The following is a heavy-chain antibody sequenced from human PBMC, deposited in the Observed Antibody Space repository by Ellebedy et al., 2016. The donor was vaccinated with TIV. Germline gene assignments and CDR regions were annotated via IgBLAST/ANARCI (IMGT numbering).Heavy chain of an antibody. J-gene: IGHJ4*02. CDR3: GRGRGYASTGRVYYFDY. D-gene: IGHD2-15*01. V-gene: IGHV1-3*01. Sequence: AASVKVSCKASGYTFTSYAMHWVRQAPGQRLEWMGWINVGNGNTKYSQKFQGRVTITRDTSASTAYMELSSLRSEDTGVYYCGRGRGYASTGRVYYFDYWGQGSLVTVSS. CDR2: INVGNGNT. CDR1: GYTFTSYA.